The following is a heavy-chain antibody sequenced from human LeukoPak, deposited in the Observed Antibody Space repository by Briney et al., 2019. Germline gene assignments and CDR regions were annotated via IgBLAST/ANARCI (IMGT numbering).Heavy chain of an antibody. CDR2: INPNSGGT. CDR1: GYTFTDNH. J-gene: IGHJ3*02. D-gene: IGHD7-27*01. Sequence: VSVTVSRKASGYTFTDNHMYWIRQAPGQGPECMGWINPNSGGTNYAQKFQGRITMTRDTSISTAYMELSRLTSDDTAIYFCARELGRTAFDIWGQ. CDR3: ARELGRTAFDI. V-gene: IGHV1-2*02.